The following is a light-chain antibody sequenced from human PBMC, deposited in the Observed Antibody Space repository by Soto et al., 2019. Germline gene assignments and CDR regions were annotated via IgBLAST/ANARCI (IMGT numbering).Light chain of an antibody. CDR1: QEIGKF. CDR3: QLIDMLHIT. V-gene: IGKV1-33*01. CDR2: DAT. Sequence: DIQMTQSPSSLAAFVGDRFTINCQSSQEIGKFSSWYQQKPGNPHRLLIYDATSLETRTPSRFSGSGSGTDFTLTISGLQPEDFAVYCCQLIDMLHITFGERSIV. J-gene: IGKJ4*01.